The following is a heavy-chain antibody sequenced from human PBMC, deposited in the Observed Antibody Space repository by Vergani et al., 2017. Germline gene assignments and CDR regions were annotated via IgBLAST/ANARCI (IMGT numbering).Heavy chain of an antibody. Sequence: QVQLQESGPGLVKPSQTLSLTCTVSGGSISSGDYYWSWIRQPPGKGLEWIGYIYYSGSTYYNPSLKSRVTIPVDTSKNQFSLKLSSVTAADTTVYYCARVPGYSSSWYDYWGQGTLVTVSS. CDR2: IYYSGST. CDR3: ARVPGYSSSWYDY. V-gene: IGHV4-30-4*08. D-gene: IGHD6-13*01. CDR1: GGSISSGDYY. J-gene: IGHJ4*02.